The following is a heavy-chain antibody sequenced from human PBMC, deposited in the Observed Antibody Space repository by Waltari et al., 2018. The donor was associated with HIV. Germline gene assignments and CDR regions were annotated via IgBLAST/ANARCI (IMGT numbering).Heavy chain of an antibody. Sequence: QVQRVESGGGVVQPASSLSLSYAASGSTFTNYGGVWVREAPGKGLEWVAVIWYDGSKKYYAAPVKGRCTISQTNSKNTLHLQVKSLTAEDTAVSYCARVIGNRAGSWCAPWGQGTLVTVSS. CDR1: GSTFTNYG. D-gene: IGHD3-10*01. V-gene: IGHV3-33*01. J-gene: IGHJ5*02. CDR2: IWYDGSKK. CDR3: ARVIGNRAGSWCAP.